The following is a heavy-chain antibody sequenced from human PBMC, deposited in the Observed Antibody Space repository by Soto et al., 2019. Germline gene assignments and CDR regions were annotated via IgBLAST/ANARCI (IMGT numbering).Heavy chain of an antibody. CDR3: ARAGCSSTSCPPGWFDP. J-gene: IGHJ5*02. D-gene: IGHD2-2*01. V-gene: IGHV1-18*01. CDR1: GYTFTSYG. CDR2: ISAYNGNT. Sequence: ASVKVSCKASGYTFTSYGISWVRQAPGQGLEWMGWISAYNGNTNYAQKLQGRVTMTTDTSTSTAYMELSSLRSEDTAVYYCARAGCSSTSCPPGWFDPWGQGTLVTVSS.